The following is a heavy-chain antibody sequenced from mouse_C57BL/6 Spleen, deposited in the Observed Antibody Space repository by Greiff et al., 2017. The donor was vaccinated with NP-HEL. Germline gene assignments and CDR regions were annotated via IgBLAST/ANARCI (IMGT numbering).Heavy chain of an antibody. CDR3: TRSDYGSRGWYFDV. V-gene: IGHV1-15*01. CDR2: IDPETGGT. D-gene: IGHD1-1*01. Sequence: QVQLQQSGAELVRPGASVTLSCKASGYTFTDYEMRWVKQTPVHGLEWIGAIDPETGGTAYNQKFKGKAILTADKSSSTAYMELRSLTSEDSAVYYCTRSDYGSRGWYFDVWGTGTTVTVSS. J-gene: IGHJ1*03. CDR1: GYTFTDYE.